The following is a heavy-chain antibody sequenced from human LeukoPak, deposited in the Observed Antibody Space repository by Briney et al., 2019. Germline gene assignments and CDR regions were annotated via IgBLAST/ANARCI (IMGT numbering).Heavy chain of an antibody. CDR2: ISSSSSYI. Sequence: GGSLRLSCAASGFTFSSYSMNWVRQAPGKGLEWVSSISSSSSYIYYADSVKGRFTISRDNAKNSLYLQMNSLRAEDTAVYYCARGVRTTKNLEIPFDYWGQGTLVTVS. D-gene: IGHD3-10*01. J-gene: IGHJ4*02. CDR3: ARGVRTTKNLEIPFDY. V-gene: IGHV3-21*01. CDR1: GFTFSSYS.